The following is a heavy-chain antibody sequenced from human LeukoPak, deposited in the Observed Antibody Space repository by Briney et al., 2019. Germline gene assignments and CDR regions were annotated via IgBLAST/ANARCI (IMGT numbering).Heavy chain of an antibody. V-gene: IGHV4-34*01. Sequence: PSETLSLTCAVYGGSFSGYYWTWIRQTPGKGLEWIGEMNPSGSTNYNPSLKSRVTISVDTSKNQFSLKLSSVTAADTAVYYCAKDLPYQLPKQGYYYYGMDVWGQGTTVTVSS. CDR1: GGSFSGYY. CDR3: AKDLPYQLPKQGYYYYGMDV. CDR2: MNPSGST. J-gene: IGHJ6*02. D-gene: IGHD2-2*01.